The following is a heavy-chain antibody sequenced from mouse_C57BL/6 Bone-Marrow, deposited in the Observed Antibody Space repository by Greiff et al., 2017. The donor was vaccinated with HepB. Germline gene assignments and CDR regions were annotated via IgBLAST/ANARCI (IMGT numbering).Heavy chain of an antibody. V-gene: IGHV1-76*01. D-gene: IGHD2-3*01. J-gene: IGHJ3*01. CDR1: GYTFTDYY. Sequence: QVQLKESGAELVRPGASVKLSCKASGYTFTDYYINWVMQRPGQGLEWIARIYPGSGNTYYNEKFKGKATLTAEKSSSTAYMQLSSLTSEDSAVYFCARSGWFLFAYWGQGTLVTVSA. CDR3: ARSGWFLFAY. CDR2: IYPGSGNT.